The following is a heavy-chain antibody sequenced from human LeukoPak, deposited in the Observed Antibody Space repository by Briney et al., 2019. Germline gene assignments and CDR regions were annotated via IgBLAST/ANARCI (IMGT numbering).Heavy chain of an antibody. V-gene: IGHV3-48*03. CDR3: ARVFTVGPDAFDI. Sequence: GGSLRLSCAASGFTFSSYEMNWVRQAPGKGLAWVAYISSSGSTIYYADSVNGRYTISRANSKNSLYLQMNSLRAYDTAVYYCARVFTVGPDAFDIWGQGTMVTVSS. CDR2: ISSSGSTI. D-gene: IGHD4-23*01. J-gene: IGHJ3*02. CDR1: GFTFSSYE.